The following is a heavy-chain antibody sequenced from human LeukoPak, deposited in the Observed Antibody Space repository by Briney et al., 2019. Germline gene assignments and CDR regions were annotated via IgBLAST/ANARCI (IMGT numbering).Heavy chain of an antibody. CDR1: GGSFSGYY. CDR2: INHSGST. V-gene: IGHV4-34*01. Sequence: PSETLSLTCAVYGGSFSGYYWSWIRQPPGKGLEWIGEINHSGSTNYNPSLKSRVTISVDTSKNQFSLKLSSVTAADTAVYYCASISVRGDCWGQGTLVTVSS. J-gene: IGHJ4*02. D-gene: IGHD3-10*01. CDR3: ASISVRGDC.